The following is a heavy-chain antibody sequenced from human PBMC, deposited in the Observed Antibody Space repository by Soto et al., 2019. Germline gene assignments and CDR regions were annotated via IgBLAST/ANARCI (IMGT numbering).Heavy chain of an antibody. J-gene: IGHJ4*02. CDR1: GYTFTSYA. CDR3: ASSSDILTGYYASFDY. Sequence: ASVNVSCKSSGYTFTSYAMHWVRQAPGQRLEWMGWINAGNGNTKYSQKFQGRVTITRDTSASTAYMELSSLRSEDTAVYYCASSSDILTGYYASFDYWGQGTLVTVSS. V-gene: IGHV1-3*01. D-gene: IGHD3-9*01. CDR2: INAGNGNT.